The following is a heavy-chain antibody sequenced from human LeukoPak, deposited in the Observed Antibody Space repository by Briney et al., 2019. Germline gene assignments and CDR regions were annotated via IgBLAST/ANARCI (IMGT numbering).Heavy chain of an antibody. D-gene: IGHD5-12*01. CDR3: ANYHRTIVATITNYFDY. CDR2: ISGSGGST. V-gene: IGHV3-23*01. Sequence: GGSLRLSCAASGFTFSSYAMSWVRLAPGKGLEWVSAISGSGGSTYYADSVKGRFTISRDNSKNTLYLQMNSLRAEDTAVYYYANYHRTIVATITNYFDYWGQGTLVTVSS. CDR1: GFTFSSYA. J-gene: IGHJ4*02.